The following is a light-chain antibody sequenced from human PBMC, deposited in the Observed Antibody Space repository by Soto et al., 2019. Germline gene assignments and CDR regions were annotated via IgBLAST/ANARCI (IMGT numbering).Light chain of an antibody. V-gene: IGKV1-27*01. Sequence: DVQMTQSPSSLSAFVGDRVTITCRASQGIAPYLAWFQQKPGKVPKLLIYATSTLQSGVPSRFSGSGSGTDFTLTINSLQPEDEGTYYCQKYNRAPLTFGGGTKVDIK. CDR3: QKYNRAPLT. CDR2: ATS. CDR1: QGIAPY. J-gene: IGKJ4*01.